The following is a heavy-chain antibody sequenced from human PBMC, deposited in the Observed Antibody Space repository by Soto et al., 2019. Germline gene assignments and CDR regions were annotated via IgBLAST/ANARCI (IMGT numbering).Heavy chain of an antibody. CDR2: ISWSGNT. D-gene: IGHD2-8*01. Sequence: QVHLQESGPKQVKSSETLSLTCTVSGGYINAFYWNLIRQAPGKGLEWVGYISWSGNTKYSPSLGSRVTMYVDTSTNQFSLSLKSVTAAETGAYYCVRGWDDVVNGVWRSFDYWGRGTPVTVPS. V-gene: IGHV4-59*13. J-gene: IGHJ4*02. CDR1: GGYINAFY. CDR3: VRGWDDVVNGVWRSFDY.